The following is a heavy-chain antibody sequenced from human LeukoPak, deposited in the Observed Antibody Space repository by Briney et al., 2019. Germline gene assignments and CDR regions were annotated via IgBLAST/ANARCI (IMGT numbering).Heavy chain of an antibody. CDR2: VYYCGSP. D-gene: IGHD3-3*01. V-gene: IGHV4-59*01. J-gene: IGHJ5*02. Sequence: SETLSLTCTVSGDSISSYYWSWIRQPPGKRLEWIGYVYYCGSPGYNPSLESRVSMSVDTSKNQVSLKLTSVTAADTAVYFCARGPGSGYFWFDPWGQGTLVTVSS. CDR3: ARGPGSGYFWFDP. CDR1: GDSISSYY.